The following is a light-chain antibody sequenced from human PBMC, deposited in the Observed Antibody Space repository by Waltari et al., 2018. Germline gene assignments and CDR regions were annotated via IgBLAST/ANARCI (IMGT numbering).Light chain of an antibody. Sequence: EIVLTRSPATLSLSPGERATLPCRASQSVSSYLAWYQQKPGQAPRLLIYDASNRATGIPARFSGSGSGTDFTLTISSLEPEDFAVYYCQQRSNWPPYTFGQGTKLEIK. J-gene: IGKJ2*01. V-gene: IGKV3-11*01. CDR3: QQRSNWPPYT. CDR2: DAS. CDR1: QSVSSY.